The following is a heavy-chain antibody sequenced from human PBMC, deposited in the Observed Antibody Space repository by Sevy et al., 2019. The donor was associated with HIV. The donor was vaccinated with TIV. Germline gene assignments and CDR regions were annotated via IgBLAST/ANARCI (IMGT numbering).Heavy chain of an antibody. V-gene: IGHV3-21*01. CDR2: ISSSSSYI. Sequence: GGSLRLSCAASGFTFSSYSMNWVRQAPGKGLEWVSSISSSSSYIYYADSVKGRFTISRDNAKNSLYLQMNSLRAEDTAVYYCARGGVDYDYVWAGYYYYYYMDVWGKGTTVTVSS. J-gene: IGHJ6*03. CDR3: ARGGVDYDYVWAGYYYYYYMDV. CDR1: GFTFSSYS. D-gene: IGHD3-16*01.